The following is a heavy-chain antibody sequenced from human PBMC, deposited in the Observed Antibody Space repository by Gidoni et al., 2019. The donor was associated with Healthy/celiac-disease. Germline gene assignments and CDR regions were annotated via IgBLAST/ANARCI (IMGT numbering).Heavy chain of an antibody. Sequence: QVQLVQDGAEVKKPEASVKVSGTASGSTFTSYGISWVRQAPGQGLEWMGWSRAYNGNTNYAQKLQGRVTMTTDKSTSTAYMELRSLRSDDTAVYYCARDIVYEDSSGYKIWGQGTLVTVSS. CDR2: SRAYNGNT. V-gene: IGHV1-18*01. D-gene: IGHD3-22*01. CDR3: ARDIVYEDSSGYKI. J-gene: IGHJ4*02. CDR1: GSTFTSYG.